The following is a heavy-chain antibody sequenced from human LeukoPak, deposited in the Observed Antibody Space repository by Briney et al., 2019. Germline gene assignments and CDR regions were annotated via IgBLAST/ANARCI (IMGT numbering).Heavy chain of an antibody. CDR1: GFTFSSYA. CDR2: ISGSGGGT. D-gene: IGHD4-11*01. J-gene: IGHJ4*02. CDR3: AKYLYPTTHYFDY. V-gene: IGHV3-23*01. Sequence: GGSLRLSCAASGFTFSSYATSWVRQAPGEGLEWVSSISGSGGGTFYADSVKGRFTISRDNSRNTLYLQMNSLRAEDTAVYYCAKYLYPTTHYFDYWGQGTLVTVSS.